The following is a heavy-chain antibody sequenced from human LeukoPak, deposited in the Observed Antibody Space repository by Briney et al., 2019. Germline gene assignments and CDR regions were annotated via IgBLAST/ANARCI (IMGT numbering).Heavy chain of an antibody. Sequence: SVKVSCKTFGGPFGRFEIAWVRQAPGQGLEWMGGIIPMSAEPHFAQKFQGRVSITADESTATAYLELSGLTSEDTAIYYCARSAGYSSSFYEGNYYSYMDVWGKGTAVTISS. D-gene: IGHD6-13*01. CDR3: ARSAGYSSSFYEGNYYSYMDV. J-gene: IGHJ6*03. CDR2: IIPMSAEP. V-gene: IGHV1-69*01. CDR1: GGPFGRFE.